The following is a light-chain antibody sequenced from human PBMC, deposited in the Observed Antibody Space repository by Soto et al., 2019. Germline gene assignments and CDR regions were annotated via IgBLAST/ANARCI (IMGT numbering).Light chain of an antibody. CDR3: QQYDNLPPYT. CDR1: QDISNY. Sequence: DIQMTQSPSSLSASVGDRVTITCQASQDISNYLNWYQQKPGKAPKLLIYDASNLETGVPSRFSGSGSGTDFTCTISSLQPEDIATYYCQQYDNLPPYTFGQGTKLEI. CDR2: DAS. J-gene: IGKJ2*01. V-gene: IGKV1-33*01.